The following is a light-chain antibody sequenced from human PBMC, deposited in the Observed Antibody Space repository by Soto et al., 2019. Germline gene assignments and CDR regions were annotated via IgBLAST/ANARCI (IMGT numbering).Light chain of an antibody. Sequence: EIVLTQSPGTLSLSPGERATLSCRASQSVSSSYLAWYQQKPGQAPRLLIYGASSRATGIPDKFSGSGYGADFPLNISRLEPDDFGVYYCQQYGSSSMYTFGQGTKVEVK. CDR1: QSVSSSY. CDR2: GAS. V-gene: IGKV3-20*01. CDR3: QQYGSSSMYT. J-gene: IGKJ2*01.